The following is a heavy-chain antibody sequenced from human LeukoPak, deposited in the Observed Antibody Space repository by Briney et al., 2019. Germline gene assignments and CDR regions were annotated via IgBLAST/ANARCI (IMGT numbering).Heavy chain of an antibody. D-gene: IGHD4-23*01. J-gene: IGHJ4*02. CDR1: GYTFTDYY. Sequence: ASVKVSRKASGYTFTDYYMHWVRQAPGQGLEWMGWINPNSGGTNSAQKFQGRVTMTRDTSISTAYMELSRLRSDDTAVYYCAREVNGGVADYWGQGTLVTVSS. CDR3: AREVNGGVADY. V-gene: IGHV1-2*02. CDR2: INPNSGGT.